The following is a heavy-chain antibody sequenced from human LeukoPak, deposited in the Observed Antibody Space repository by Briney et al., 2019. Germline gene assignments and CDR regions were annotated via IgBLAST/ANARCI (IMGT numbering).Heavy chain of an antibody. CDR3: ARDRRVVTWARRYYFDY. CDR2: INPNSGGT. D-gene: IGHD4-23*01. V-gene: IGHV1-2*02. CDR1: GYTFTGYY. J-gene: IGHJ4*02. Sequence: VASVNVSCKASGYTFTGYYMHWVRHAPGQGLEWMGWINPNSGGTNYAQKFQGRVTMTRDTSISTAYMELSRLRSDDTAVYYCARDRRVVTWARRYYFDYWGQGTLVTVSS.